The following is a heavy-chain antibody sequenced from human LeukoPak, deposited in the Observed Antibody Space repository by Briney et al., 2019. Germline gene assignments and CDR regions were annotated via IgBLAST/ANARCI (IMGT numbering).Heavy chain of an antibody. CDR1: GGSFSGYY. D-gene: IGHD3-10*01. V-gene: IGHV4-34*01. CDR3: ARYPGLEGTGSRGAFDY. CDR2: INHSGST. Sequence: PSETLSLTCAVYGGSFSGYYWSWIRQPPGKGLEWIGEINHSGSTNYNPSLKSRVTIPVDTSKNQFSLKLSAVTAADTAIYYCARYPGLEGTGSRGAFDYWGQGTLVTVSS. J-gene: IGHJ4*02.